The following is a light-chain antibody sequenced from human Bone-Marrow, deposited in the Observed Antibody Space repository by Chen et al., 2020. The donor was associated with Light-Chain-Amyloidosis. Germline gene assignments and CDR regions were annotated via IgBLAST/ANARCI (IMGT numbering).Light chain of an antibody. J-gene: IGLJ3*02. V-gene: IGLV6-57*01. CDR1: SGSIATNY. CDR2: EDD. Sequence: NFMLTQPHSVSESPGKTVIISCTRSSGSIATNYVQWYQQRPGSSPTTVSYEDDQRPSGVPARFSGSIDRSSNSASLTISGLKTEDEADYYCQSYQGSSQGVFGGETKLTVL. CDR3: QSYQGSSQGV.